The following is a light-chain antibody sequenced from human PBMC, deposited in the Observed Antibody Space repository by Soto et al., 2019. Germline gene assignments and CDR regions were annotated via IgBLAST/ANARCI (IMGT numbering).Light chain of an antibody. CDR2: RNN. CDR1: SSNIGSYF. CDR3: AAWDDSLSGVV. Sequence: QSVLTQPPSASGTPGQRVTISCSGSSSNIGSYFVYWYQQLPGTAPKHLIYRNNQRPSGVPYRFSGSKSGTSASLAISGLRSEDEDDYYCAAWDDSLSGVVFGGGTKLTVL. J-gene: IGLJ2*01. V-gene: IGLV1-47*01.